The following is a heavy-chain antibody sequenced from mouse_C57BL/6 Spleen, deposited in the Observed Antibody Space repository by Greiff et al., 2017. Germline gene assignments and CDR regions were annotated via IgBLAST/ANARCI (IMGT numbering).Heavy chain of an antibody. J-gene: IGHJ1*03. CDR2: IDPSDSYT. Sequence: VQLQQPGAELVMPGASVKLSCKASGYTFTSSWMHWVKQRPGQGLEWIGEIDPSDSYTNYNQKFKGKSTLTVDKSSSTAYMQLSSLTSEDSAVYYCARLDGNWYFDVWGTGTTVTVAS. D-gene: IGHD2-1*01. CDR1: GYTFTSSW. CDR3: ARLDGNWYFDV. V-gene: IGHV1-69*01.